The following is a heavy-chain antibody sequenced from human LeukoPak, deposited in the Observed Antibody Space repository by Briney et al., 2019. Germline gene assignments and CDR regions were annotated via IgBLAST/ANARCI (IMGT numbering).Heavy chain of an antibody. Sequence: PSETLSLTCTVSGGSISSGNYYWGWIPQPPGKGLEWIGRIDYSGSTYYNPSLKRRVTISVDTSQGQFSLKLNSVSAADTAVYYCARQSSMTTVVFDYWGQGTVVTVSS. CDR1: GGSISSGNYY. D-gene: IGHD4-23*01. CDR2: IDYSGST. CDR3: ARQSSMTTVVFDY. V-gene: IGHV4-39*01. J-gene: IGHJ4*02.